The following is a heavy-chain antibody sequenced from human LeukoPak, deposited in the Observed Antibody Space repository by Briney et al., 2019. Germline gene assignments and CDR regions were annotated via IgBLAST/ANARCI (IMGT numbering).Heavy chain of an antibody. CDR2: IYYSGST. D-gene: IGHD6-19*01. Sequence: SETLSLTCTVSGGSISSSSYYWGWIRQPPGKGLEWIGSIYYSGSTYYNPSLKSRVTISVDTSKNQFSLKLSSVTAADTAVYYCARQYSSGWYYYYYMDVWGKGTTVTVSS. V-gene: IGHV4-39*07. CDR1: GGSISSSSYY. J-gene: IGHJ6*03. CDR3: ARQYSSGWYYYYYMDV.